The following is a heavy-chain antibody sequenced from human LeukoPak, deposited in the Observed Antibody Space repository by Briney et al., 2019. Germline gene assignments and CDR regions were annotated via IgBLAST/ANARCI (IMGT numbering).Heavy chain of an antibody. CDR3: ARDGTSTDDY. V-gene: IGHV1-18*04. J-gene: IGHJ4*02. CDR2: ISGNNDNP. CDR1: GYTFTAYY. Sequence: ASVKVSCKTSGYTFTAYYMHWVRQAPGQGLEWMGWISGNNDNPNYGQKFQGRFTVTTGSSTSTAYMELRNLRFDDTAVYYCARDGTSTDDYWGQGTLVTVSS. D-gene: IGHD2-2*01.